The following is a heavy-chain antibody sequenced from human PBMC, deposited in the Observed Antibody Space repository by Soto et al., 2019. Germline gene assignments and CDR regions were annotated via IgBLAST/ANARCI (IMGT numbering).Heavy chain of an antibody. CDR2: ISGSGSSA. CDR1: GFTFSSHA. Sequence: GSLRLSCAASGFTFSSHAMSWVRQAPGKGLEWVSLISGSGSSAYYADSVKGRFTISRDNSKNTLYLQMNSLRAEDTAVYYCARGYFYYMDVWGKGTTVTVSS. V-gene: IGHV3-23*01. CDR3: ARGYFYYMDV. J-gene: IGHJ6*03.